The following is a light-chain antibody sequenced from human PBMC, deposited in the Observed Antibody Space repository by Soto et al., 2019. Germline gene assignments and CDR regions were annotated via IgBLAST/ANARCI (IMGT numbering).Light chain of an antibody. V-gene: IGKV1-5*01. CDR1: QSISSW. CDR3: QHYKTYAFT. J-gene: IGKJ5*01. CDR2: DAS. Sequence: DIQMTQSPSTLSASVGDRVTITCRASQSISSWLAWYQQKPGKAPKLLIYDASSLESGVPARFSGSGSGTEFTLTISSLQPDDFATYYCQHYKTYAFTFGPGTRLDIK.